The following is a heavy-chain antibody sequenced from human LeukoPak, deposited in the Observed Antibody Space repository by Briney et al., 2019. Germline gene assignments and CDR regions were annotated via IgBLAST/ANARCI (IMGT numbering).Heavy chain of an antibody. CDR2: IIAILGIA. CDR3: ARLVGASPPDAFDI. V-gene: IGHV1-69*04. CDR1: GGTFSSYA. Sequence: ASVKVSCKASGGTFSSYAISWVRQAPGQGLEWMGRIIAILGIANYAQKFQGRVTITADKSTSTAYMELSSLRSEDTAVYYCARLVGASPPDAFDIWGQGTMVTVSS. J-gene: IGHJ3*02. D-gene: IGHD1-26*01.